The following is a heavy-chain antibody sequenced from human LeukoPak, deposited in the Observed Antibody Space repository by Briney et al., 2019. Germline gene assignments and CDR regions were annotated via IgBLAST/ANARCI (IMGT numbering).Heavy chain of an antibody. D-gene: IGHD3-22*01. CDR1: GYTFTSYD. CDR2: MNPNSGNT. CDR3: ARDSLNYYDSSGYDY. V-gene: IGHV1-8*01. Sequence: GASVKVSCKASGYTFTSYDINWVPQATGQGLEWMGWMNPNSGNTGYAQKFQGRVTMTRNTSISTAYMELSSLRSEDTAVYYCARDSLNYYDSSGYDYWGQGTLVTVSS. J-gene: IGHJ4*02.